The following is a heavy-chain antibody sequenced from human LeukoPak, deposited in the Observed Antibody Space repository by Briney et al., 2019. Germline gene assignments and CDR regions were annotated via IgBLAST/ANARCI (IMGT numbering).Heavy chain of an antibody. CDR1: GFTFSSYS. J-gene: IGHJ4*02. Sequence: PGGSLRLSCAASGFTFSSYSMNWVRQAPGKGLEWVSSISSSSSYIYYADSVKGRFTISRDNAKNSLYLQMSSLRAEDTAVYYCARDYPSIVGATPFDYWGQGTLVTVSS. CDR3: ARDYPSIVGATPFDY. D-gene: IGHD1-26*01. CDR2: ISSSSSYI. V-gene: IGHV3-21*01.